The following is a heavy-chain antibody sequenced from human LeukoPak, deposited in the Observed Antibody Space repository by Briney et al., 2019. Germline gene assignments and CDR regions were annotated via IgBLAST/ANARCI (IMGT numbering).Heavy chain of an antibody. CDR2: IIPIFGTA. J-gene: IGHJ4*02. CDR3: ARGVHYYDSSGYYSGDY. CDR1: GGTFSSYA. Sequence: SVKVSCKASGGTFSSYAISWVRQAPGQGLEWMGGIIPIFGTANYAQKFQGRVTITADESTSTAYMELSSLRSEDTAVYYCARGVHYYDSSGYYSGDYWGQGTLVTVSS. D-gene: IGHD3-22*01. V-gene: IGHV1-69*13.